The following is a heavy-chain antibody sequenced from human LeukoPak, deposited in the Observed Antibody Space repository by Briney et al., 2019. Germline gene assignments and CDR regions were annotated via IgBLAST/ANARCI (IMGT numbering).Heavy chain of an antibody. J-gene: IGHJ4*02. Sequence: SETLSLTCTVSGGSISSYYWSWIRQPAGKGLEWIERIYTSGSTNYNPSLKSRVTMSVDTSKNQFSLKLSSVTAADTAVYYCAREAVNYYDSSGYYFFDYWGQGTLVTVSS. CDR3: AREAVNYYDSSGYYFFDY. V-gene: IGHV4-4*07. CDR2: IYTSGST. CDR1: GGSISSYY. D-gene: IGHD3-22*01.